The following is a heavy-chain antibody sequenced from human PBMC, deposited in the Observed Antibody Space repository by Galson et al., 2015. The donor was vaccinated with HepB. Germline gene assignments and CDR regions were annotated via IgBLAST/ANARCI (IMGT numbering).Heavy chain of an antibody. CDR1: GFTFSSYA. J-gene: IGHJ1*01. Sequence: LRLSCAASGFTFSSYAMSWVRQAPGKGLEWVSAISGSGGSTYYADSVKGRFTISRDNSKNTLYLQMNSLRAEDTAVYYCAKGKPSEHYYDSSGYYRVYFQHWGQGTLVTVSS. V-gene: IGHV3-23*01. CDR3: AKGKPSEHYYDSSGYYRVYFQH. CDR2: ISGSGGST. D-gene: IGHD3-22*01.